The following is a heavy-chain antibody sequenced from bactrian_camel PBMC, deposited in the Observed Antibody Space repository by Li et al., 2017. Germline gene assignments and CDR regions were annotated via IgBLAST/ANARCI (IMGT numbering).Heavy chain of an antibody. J-gene: IGHJ4*01. V-gene: IGHV3S19*01. CDR1: GFEFSNSY. Sequence: DVQLVESGGGLVQPGGSLRVSCATSGFEFSNSYMHWVRQVPGKGLEWVSSIYTGDGTTNFADSVKGRFAISRDNAKNMVYLLLNSLKIDDTAMYYCTNLDGHYWGQGTQVTVS. CDR2: IYTGDGTT. CDR3: TNLDGHY.